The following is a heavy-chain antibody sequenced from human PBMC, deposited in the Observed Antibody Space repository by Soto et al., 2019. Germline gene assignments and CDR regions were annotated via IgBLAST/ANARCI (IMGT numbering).Heavy chain of an antibody. CDR3: ARLLGGGGYYYGMDV. V-gene: IGHV1-8*01. J-gene: IGHJ6*02. D-gene: IGHD3-16*01. CDR1: GYTFTSYD. CDR2: MNPNSGNT. Sequence: ASVKVSCKASGYTFTSYDINWVRQATGQGLEWMGWMNPNSGNTGYAQKFQGRVTMTRNTSISTAYMELRSLRSDDTAVYYCARLLGGGGYYYGMDVWGQGTTVTVSS.